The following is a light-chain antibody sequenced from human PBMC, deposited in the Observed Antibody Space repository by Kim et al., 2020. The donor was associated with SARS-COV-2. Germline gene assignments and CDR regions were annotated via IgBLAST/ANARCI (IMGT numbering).Light chain of an antibody. CDR1: SSASCGYNY. CDR3: SSYTSSSTFYV. Sequence: QSITNAGTETSSASCGYNYVSCYQQHPGKAPKLMIYDVSNRPSGVCNRFSGSKSGNTASLTISGIQAEDEADYYCSSYTSSSTFYVFGTGTKVTVL. J-gene: IGLJ1*01. V-gene: IGLV2-14*03. CDR2: DVS.